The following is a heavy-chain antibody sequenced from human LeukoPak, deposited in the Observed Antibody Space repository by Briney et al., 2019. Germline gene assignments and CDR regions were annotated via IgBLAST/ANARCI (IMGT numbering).Heavy chain of an antibody. CDR2: IYTSGST. J-gene: IGHJ4*02. Sequence: SETLSLTCTVSGGSISSYYWSWIRQPAGEGLEWIGRIYTSGSTNYNPSLKSRVTMSVDTSKNQFSLKLSSVTAADTAVYYCATTVGTSTVTPFDYWGQGTLVTVSS. CDR3: ATTVGTSTVTPFDY. D-gene: IGHD4-17*01. CDR1: GGSISSYY. V-gene: IGHV4-4*07.